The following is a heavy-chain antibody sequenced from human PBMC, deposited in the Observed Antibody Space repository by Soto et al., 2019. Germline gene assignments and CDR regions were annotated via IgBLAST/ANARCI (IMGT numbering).Heavy chain of an antibody. CDR1: GGAFSGYY. CDR2: INHSGST. D-gene: IGHD6-13*01. J-gene: IGHJ4*02. V-gene: IGHV4-34*01. Sequence: QVQLQQWGAGLLKPSETLSLTCAVYGGAFSGYYWSWIRQPPGKGLEWIGEINHSGSTNYNPSLNSRVTISVDTSKIQFSLKLSSVTAADTAVYYCARGLFNGTRRYSSSWFTDYWGQGTLVTVSS. CDR3: ARGLFNGTRRYSSSWFTDY.